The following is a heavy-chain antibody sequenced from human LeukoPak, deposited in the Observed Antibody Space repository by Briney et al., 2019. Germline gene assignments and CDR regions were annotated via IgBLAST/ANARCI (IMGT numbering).Heavy chain of an antibody. D-gene: IGHD2-2*01. Sequence: GGSLKLSCAASGFTFSGSAIHWVRQASGKGLEWVGRIRTKPNNYATAYAASVKGRFTISGDDSKNTTYLQMNSLKTEDTAVYYCTKRGDCTSTSCYHYWGQGTLVTVSS. CDR3: TKRGDCTSTSCYHY. V-gene: IGHV3-73*01. J-gene: IGHJ4*02. CDR1: GFTFSGSA. CDR2: IRTKPNNYAT.